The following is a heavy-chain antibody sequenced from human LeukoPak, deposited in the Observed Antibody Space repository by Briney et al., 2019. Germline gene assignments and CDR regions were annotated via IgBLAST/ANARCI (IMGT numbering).Heavy chain of an antibody. CDR2: IYTSGST. CDR1: GGSISSGSYY. D-gene: IGHD3-9*01. CDR3: ARGGNYDILTGYPNWSDP. J-gene: IGHJ5*02. Sequence: SETLSLTCTVSGGSISSGSYYWSWIRQPAGKGLEWIGRIYTSGSTNYNPSLKSRVTISVDTSKNQFSLKLSSVTAADTAVYYCARGGNYDILTGYPNWSDPWGQGTLVTVSS. V-gene: IGHV4-61*02.